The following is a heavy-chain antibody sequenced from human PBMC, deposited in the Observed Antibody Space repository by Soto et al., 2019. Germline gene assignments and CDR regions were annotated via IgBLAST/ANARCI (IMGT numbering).Heavy chain of an antibody. V-gene: IGHV1-2*02. D-gene: IGHD6-6*01. CDR2: INPNSGAT. J-gene: IGHJ6*03. CDR3: ARGGPSSSVARHYYNLYWDI. Sequence: QVQLVQSGAEVKKPGASVRVSCMASGYTLTGYYIHWVRQAPGQGLEWMAWINPNSGATNYAQKFQGAVTLTRDTSVNTAYMDLSRLTSDDTAVYYCARGGPSSSVARHYYNLYWDIWGKGTPVTVSS. CDR1: GYTLTGYY.